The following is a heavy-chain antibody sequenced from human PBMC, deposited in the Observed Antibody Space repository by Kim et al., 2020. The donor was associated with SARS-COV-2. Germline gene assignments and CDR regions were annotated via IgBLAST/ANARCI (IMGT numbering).Heavy chain of an antibody. V-gene: IGHV3-33*01. CDR3: AREGIVGATTGFDY. D-gene: IGHD1-26*01. Sequence: ADTVKGRVTISRDNPKNTLYLQMNGRRAEDTAVYYCAREGIVGATTGFDYWGQGTLVTVSS. J-gene: IGHJ4*02.